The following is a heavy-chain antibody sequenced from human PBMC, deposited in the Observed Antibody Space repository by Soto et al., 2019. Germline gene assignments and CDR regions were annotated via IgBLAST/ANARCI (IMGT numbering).Heavy chain of an antibody. V-gene: IGHV1-18*01. D-gene: IGHD6-13*01. J-gene: IGHJ4*02. CDR3: ARDRVEAALGTFDQ. CDR2: ISTYNGKT. Sequence: ASVKVSCKASGYTFTSYGISWVRQAPGQGLEWVGWISTYNGKTNYGQKFQGRVTITTDTSTSTAYMDLRNLRSDDTAVYYCARDRVEAALGTFDQWGQGTLVTVSS. CDR1: GYTFTSYG.